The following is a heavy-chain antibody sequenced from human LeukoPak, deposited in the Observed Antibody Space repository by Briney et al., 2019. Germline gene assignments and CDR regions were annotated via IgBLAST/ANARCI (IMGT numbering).Heavy chain of an antibody. CDR1: GFSFSSYW. CDR3: AREDRSCYYY. D-gene: IGHD2-15*01. V-gene: IGHV3-7*03. J-gene: IGHJ4*02. Sequence: QSGGSLRLSCAASGFSFSSYWMAWLRQAPGKGLEWMASIKHDGTEKFYVDSVKGRFTISKDSSKNSLYLQMNSLRAEDTAVYYCAREDRSCYYYWGQGTLVTVSS. CDR2: IKHDGTEK.